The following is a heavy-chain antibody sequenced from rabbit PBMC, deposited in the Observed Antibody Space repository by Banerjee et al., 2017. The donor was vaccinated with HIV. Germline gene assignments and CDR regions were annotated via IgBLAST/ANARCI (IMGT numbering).Heavy chain of an antibody. J-gene: IGHJ4*01. Sequence: QSLEESGGDLVKPEGSLTLTCTASGIDFSSYYMSWVRQAPGKGLEWIGIIYAGKGSTDYASWVNGRFTISRDNAQNTLYLQLNSLTAADTATYFCVRDDGGLGGTGNLWGPGTLVTVS. D-gene: IGHD7-1*01. CDR2: IYAGKGST. V-gene: IGHV1S7*01. CDR1: GIDFSSYY. CDR3: VRDDGGLGGTGNL.